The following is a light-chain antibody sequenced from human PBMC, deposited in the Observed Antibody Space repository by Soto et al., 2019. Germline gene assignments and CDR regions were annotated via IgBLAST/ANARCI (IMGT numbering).Light chain of an antibody. CDR3: SSYTSSANWV. V-gene: IGLV2-14*01. CDR1: SSDVGGYNY. CDR2: DVS. J-gene: IGLJ3*02. Sequence: QSALTQPASVSGSPGQSITISCTGTSSDVGGYNYVSWYQQHPGKAPKLMIYDVSNRPSGVSNRFSGSKSANTASLTISGLQAEDEADYYCSSYTSSANWVFGGGTKLTVL.